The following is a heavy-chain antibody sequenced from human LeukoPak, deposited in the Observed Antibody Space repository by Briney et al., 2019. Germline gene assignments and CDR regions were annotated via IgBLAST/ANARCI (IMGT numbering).Heavy chain of an antibody. CDR1: GFTFSSYW. V-gene: IGHV3-74*01. J-gene: IGHJ4*02. CDR2: INGDGRST. Sequence: GGSLRLSCAASGFTFSSYWMHWVRQVPGKGLVWVSRINGDGRSTSYADSVKGRFTISRDNAKNTLYLQMNSLRAEDTAVYFCAKTVSGSHSYQGGDYWGQGTLVTVST. CDR3: AKTVSGSHSYQGGDY. D-gene: IGHD3-16*02.